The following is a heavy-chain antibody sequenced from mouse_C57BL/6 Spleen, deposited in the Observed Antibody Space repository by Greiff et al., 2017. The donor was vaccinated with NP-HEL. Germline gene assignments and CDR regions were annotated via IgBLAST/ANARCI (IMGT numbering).Heavy chain of an antibody. CDR2: IYPRDGST. J-gene: IGHJ4*01. CDR1: GYTFTDHT. D-gene: IGHD1-1*01. Sequence: SDAELVKPGASVKISCKVSGYTFTDHTIHWMKQRPEQGLEWIGYIYPRDGSTKYNEKFKGKATLTADKSSSTAYMQLNSLTSEDSAVYFCARRAPITTDYYAMDYWGQGTSVTVSS. CDR3: ARRAPITTDYYAMDY. V-gene: IGHV1-78*01.